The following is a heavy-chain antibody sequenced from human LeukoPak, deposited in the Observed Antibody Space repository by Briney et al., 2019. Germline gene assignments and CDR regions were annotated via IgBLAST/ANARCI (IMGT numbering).Heavy chain of an antibody. V-gene: IGHV3-74*01. CDR3: AREADGDYGDYDAGGFDY. CDR1: GFTFSSYW. CDR2: INSDGSST. Sequence: GRSLRLFCAASGFTFSSYWMHWVRQAPGKGLVWVSRINSDGSSTSYADSVKGRFTISRDNAKNTLYLQMNSLRAEDTAVYYCAREADGDYGDYDAGGFDYWGQGTLVTVSS. D-gene: IGHD4-17*01. J-gene: IGHJ4*02.